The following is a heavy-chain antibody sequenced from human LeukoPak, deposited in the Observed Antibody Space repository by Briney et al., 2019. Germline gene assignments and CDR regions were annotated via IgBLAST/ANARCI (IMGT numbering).Heavy chain of an antibody. CDR2: ISSNGGST. V-gene: IGHV3-64*01. CDR1: GFTFSSYA. Sequence: PGGSLRLSCAASGFTFSSYAMHWVRQAPGKGLEYVSAISSNGGSTYYANSVKGRFTISRDNFKNTLYLQMGSLRAEDMAVYYCARVPYYYYMDVWGKGTTVTVSS. CDR3: ARVPYYYYMDV. J-gene: IGHJ6*03.